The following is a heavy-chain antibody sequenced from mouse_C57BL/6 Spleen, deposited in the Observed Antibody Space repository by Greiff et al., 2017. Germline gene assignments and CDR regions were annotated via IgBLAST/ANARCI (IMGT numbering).Heavy chain of an antibody. CDR2: FYPGSGSI. V-gene: IGHV1-62-2*01. CDR1: GYTFTEYT. Sequence: LVESGAELVKPGASVKLSCKASGYTFTEYTIHWVKQRSGQGLEWIGWFYPGSGSIKYNEKFKDKATLTADKSSSTVYMELSRLTSEDSAVYCWARHGEEDLYYDGKCDRYGDDWGKGTTGTVSS. D-gene: IGHD1-1*01. CDR3: ARHGEEDLYYDGKCDRYGDD. J-gene: IGHJ1*03.